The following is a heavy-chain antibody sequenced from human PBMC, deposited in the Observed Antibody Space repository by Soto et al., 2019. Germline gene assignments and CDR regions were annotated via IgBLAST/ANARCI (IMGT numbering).Heavy chain of an antibody. CDR2: INAGNGNT. V-gene: IGHV1-3*01. CDR1: GITYGPYA. Sequence: ASVKVSCKASGITYGPYAIHWVRQVPGQRLEWMGWINAGNGNTRYSQKFQGRVTLTRDTSASTAYMDLGSLRSEDTAIYYCARAISGYVTWGQGTLVTVSS. CDR3: ARAISGYVT. J-gene: IGHJ5*02. D-gene: IGHD3-22*01.